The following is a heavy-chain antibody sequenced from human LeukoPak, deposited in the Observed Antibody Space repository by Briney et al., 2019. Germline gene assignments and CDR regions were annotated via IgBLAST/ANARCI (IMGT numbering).Heavy chain of an antibody. CDR2: INPNSGGT. CDR1: GYTFTGYY. D-gene: IGHD6-13*01. J-gene: IGHJ5*02. Sequence: GASVKVSCKASGYTFTGYYMHWVRQAPGQGLEWMGRINPNSGGTNYAQKFQGRVTTTRDTSISTAYMELSRLRSDDTAVYYCARGWHAQYNWFDPWGQGTLVTVSS. V-gene: IGHV1-2*06. CDR3: ARGWHAQYNWFDP.